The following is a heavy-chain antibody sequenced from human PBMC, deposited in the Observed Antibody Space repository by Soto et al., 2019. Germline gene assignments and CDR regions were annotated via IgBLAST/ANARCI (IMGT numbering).Heavy chain of an antibody. D-gene: IGHD3-22*01. Sequence: QVQLVQSGAEVKKPGASVKVSCKASGYTFTSYGISWVRQAPGQGLERMGWISAYNGNTNYAQKLQGRVTMTTDTSTSTAYMELRSLRSDDTAVYYCARDYYDSSGYYYSEYFQHWGQGTLVTVSS. J-gene: IGHJ1*01. V-gene: IGHV1-18*01. CDR2: ISAYNGNT. CDR1: GYTFTSYG. CDR3: ARDYYDSSGYYYSEYFQH.